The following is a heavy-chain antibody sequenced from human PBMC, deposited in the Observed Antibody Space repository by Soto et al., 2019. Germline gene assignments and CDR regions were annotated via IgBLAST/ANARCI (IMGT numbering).Heavy chain of an antibody. Sequence: GASVKVSCKASGYTFTGYYMHWVRQAPGQGLEWMGWINPNSGGTNYAQKFQGWVTMTRDTSISTAYMELSRLRSDDTAVYYCARGYLWFGESLDIWGQGTMVTVSS. D-gene: IGHD3-10*01. CDR3: ARGYLWFGESLDI. CDR1: GYTFTGYY. J-gene: IGHJ3*02. V-gene: IGHV1-2*04. CDR2: INPNSGGT.